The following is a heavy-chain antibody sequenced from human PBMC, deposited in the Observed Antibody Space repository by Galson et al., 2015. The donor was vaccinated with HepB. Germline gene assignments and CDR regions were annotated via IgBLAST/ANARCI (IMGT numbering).Heavy chain of an antibody. Sequence: SLRLSCAASGFTFSNAWMSWVRQAPGKGLEWVGRIKSKTDGGTTDYAAPVKGRFTISRDDSKNTLYLQMNSLKTEDTAVYYCTTPLEYSSPPGWSHWFDPWGQGTLVTVSS. J-gene: IGHJ5*02. CDR2: IKSKTDGGTT. CDR1: GFTFSNAW. D-gene: IGHD6-6*01. V-gene: IGHV3-15*01. CDR3: TTPLEYSSPPGWSHWFDP.